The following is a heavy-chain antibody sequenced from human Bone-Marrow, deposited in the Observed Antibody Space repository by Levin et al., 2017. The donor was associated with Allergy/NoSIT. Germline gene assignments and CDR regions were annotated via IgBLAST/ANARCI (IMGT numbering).Heavy chain of an antibody. CDR3: AKDYGSGIYDYNYYGLDV. CDR1: GFTFNTYA. V-gene: IGHV3-23*01. Sequence: ETLSLTCEASGFTFNTYAMSWVRQAPGKGLEWVSTLSASGISTNYADSVRGRFTISRDNAKKALYLQMSSLRPDDTGVYYCAKDYGSGIYDYNYYGLDVWGQGTTVTVSS. J-gene: IGHJ6*02. D-gene: IGHD3-10*01. CDR2: LSASGIST.